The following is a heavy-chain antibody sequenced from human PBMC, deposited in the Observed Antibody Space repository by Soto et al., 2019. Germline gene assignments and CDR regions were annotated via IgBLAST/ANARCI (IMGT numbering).Heavy chain of an antibody. D-gene: IGHD3-22*01. Sequence: ASVKVSCKASGYTFTGYYMHWVRQAPGQGLEWMGWINPNSVGTNYAQKFQARVTMTRDKSISTAYMELSRLRSDDPAVYYCARIHYDSSGHYPWGQGTLVTVSS. CDR3: ARIHYDSSGHYP. V-gene: IGHV1-2*02. CDR2: INPNSVGT. J-gene: IGHJ5*02. CDR1: GYTFTGYY.